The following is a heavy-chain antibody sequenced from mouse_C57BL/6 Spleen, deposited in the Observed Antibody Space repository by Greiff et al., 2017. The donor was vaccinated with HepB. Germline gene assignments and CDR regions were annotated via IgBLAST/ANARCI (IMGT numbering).Heavy chain of an antibody. CDR1: GFSFNTYA. Sequence: EVQLVESGGGLVQPKGSLKLSCAASGFSFNTYAMNWVRQAPGKGLEWVARIRSKSNNYATYYADSVKDRFTISRDDSESMLYLQMNNLKTEDTAMYYCVRQKDFDYYGSSYGYFDYWGQGTTLTVSS. D-gene: IGHD1-1*01. J-gene: IGHJ2*01. CDR2: IRSKSNNYAT. V-gene: IGHV10-1*01. CDR3: VRQKDFDYYGSSYGYFDY.